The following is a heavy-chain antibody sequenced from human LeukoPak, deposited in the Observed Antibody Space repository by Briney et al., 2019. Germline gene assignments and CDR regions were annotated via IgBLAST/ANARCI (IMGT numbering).Heavy chain of an antibody. J-gene: IGHJ4*02. Sequence: SETLSLTCTVSSGSMNSYFWTWVRQPAGKGLEWIGRISGGGTAYYNPSLESRVTISLDTSNNQFSLKVTFVTAADTAVYFCARGKEMTKTSGYYSFDYWGQGTVVSASS. CDR2: ISGGGTA. V-gene: IGHV4-4*07. CDR3: ARGKEMTKTSGYYSFDY. D-gene: IGHD3-9*01. CDR1: SGSMNSYF.